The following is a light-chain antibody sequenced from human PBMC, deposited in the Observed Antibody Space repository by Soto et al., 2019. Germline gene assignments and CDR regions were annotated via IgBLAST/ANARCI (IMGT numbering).Light chain of an antibody. CDR3: TSYTGSTTLDV. CDR2: EVS. CDR1: SSDVGGYNY. V-gene: IGLV2-14*01. Sequence: QSVLTQPASVSGSPGQSITISCTGTSSDVGGYNYVSWYQQHPGKAPKLMIYEVSNRPSGVSNRFSGSKSGHTASLTISGLQSEDEADYFCTSYTGSTTLDVFGTGTQLTVL. J-gene: IGLJ1*01.